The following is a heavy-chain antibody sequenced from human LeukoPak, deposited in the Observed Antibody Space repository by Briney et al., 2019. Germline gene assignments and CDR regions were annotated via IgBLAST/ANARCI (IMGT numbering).Heavy chain of an antibody. CDR1: GFTFSSYA. J-gene: IGHJ6*02. Sequence: PGRSLRLSCAASGFTFSSYAMHWVRQAPGKGLEWVAVISYDGSNKYYADSVKGRFTISRDNSKNTLYLQMNSLRAEDTAVYYCARGVVRDFWSGYPSKATYGMDVWGQGTTVTVS. CDR2: ISYDGSNK. D-gene: IGHD3-3*01. V-gene: IGHV3-30-3*01. CDR3: ARGVVRDFWSGYPSKATYGMDV.